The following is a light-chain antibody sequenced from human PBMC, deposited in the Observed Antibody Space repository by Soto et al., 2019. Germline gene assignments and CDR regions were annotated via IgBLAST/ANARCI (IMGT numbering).Light chain of an antibody. CDR2: TDN. CDR3: AAWDDSLNGLYV. CDR1: SSNIGINT. J-gene: IGLJ1*01. Sequence: QSVLTQPPSASGTPEQRVTMSCSGSSSNIGINTVNWYQQVPGTAPKLLIYTDNQRPSGVPDRFSGSKSGTSASLAISGLQSEDEADYYCAAWDDSLNGLYVFGTGTKVTVL. V-gene: IGLV1-44*01.